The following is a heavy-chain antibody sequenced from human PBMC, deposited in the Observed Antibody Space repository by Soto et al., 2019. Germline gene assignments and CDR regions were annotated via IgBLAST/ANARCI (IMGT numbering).Heavy chain of an antibody. V-gene: IGHV3-23*01. CDR1: GISFSDSA. Sequence: GGSLRLSCVVSGISFSDSAMGWVRQAPGKGLEYVAGISGGGATFYAESVEGRFTISRDNSKNTLYLQMNSLRAEDTAVYYCAKMGSNYYDDYWGQGTLVTVSS. CDR3: AKMGSNYYDDY. J-gene: IGHJ4*02. CDR2: ISGGGAT. D-gene: IGHD3-22*01.